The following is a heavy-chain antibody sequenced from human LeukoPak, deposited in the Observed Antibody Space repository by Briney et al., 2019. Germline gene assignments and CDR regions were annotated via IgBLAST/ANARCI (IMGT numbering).Heavy chain of an antibody. V-gene: IGHV3-23*01. CDR2: ISGSGTST. J-gene: IGHJ4*02. CDR3: GGTYYYDSSDDY. CDR1: GFTFRSYV. D-gene: IGHD3-22*01. Sequence: GGSLRLSCAASGFTFRSYVMSWVRQAPGKGLEWVLAISGSGTSTYYADSVKGRFTISRDNSKNTLYLQMNSLRAEDTAVYYCGGTYYYDSSDDYWGQGTLVTVSS.